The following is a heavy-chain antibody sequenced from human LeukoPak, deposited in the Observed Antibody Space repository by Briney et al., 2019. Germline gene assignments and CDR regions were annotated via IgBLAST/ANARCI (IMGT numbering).Heavy chain of an antibody. D-gene: IGHD3-16*01. J-gene: IGHJ4*02. V-gene: IGHV3-21*01. CDR1: GFTFSSYS. CDR2: ISSSSSYI. CDR3: ARDLGGTNDY. Sequence: PGGSLRLSCAASGFTFSSYSMNWVRQAPGKGLEGVSSISSSSSYIYYADSVKGRFTISRDNAKNSLYLKMSSLRAEDTAVYYCARDLGGTNDYWGQGTLVTVSS.